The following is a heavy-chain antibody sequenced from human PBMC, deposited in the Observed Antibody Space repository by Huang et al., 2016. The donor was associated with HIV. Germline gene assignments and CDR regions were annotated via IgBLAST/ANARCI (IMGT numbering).Heavy chain of an antibody. D-gene: IGHD3-22*01. CDR2: IYYSGST. V-gene: IGHV4-39*01. J-gene: IGHJ3*02. Sequence: QLQLQGSGPGLVKPSETLSLTCTVSGGSITSSSYYWGWIRQPPGKGLEWVGIIYYSGSTDYNPSRKCRVTVSVDTSKNRFSLKLSSVTAADTAVYYCARHFSYYDSSGYTPWDAFDIWGQGTMVTVSS. CDR3: ARHFSYYDSSGYTPWDAFDI. CDR1: GGSITSSSYY.